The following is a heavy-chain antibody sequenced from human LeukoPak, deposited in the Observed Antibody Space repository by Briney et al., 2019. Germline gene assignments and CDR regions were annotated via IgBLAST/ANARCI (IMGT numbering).Heavy chain of an antibody. V-gene: IGHV4-59*01. Sequence: PSETLSLTCTVSGGSISSYYWSWIRQPPGKGLEWIGYIYYSGSTNYNPSLKSRVTISVDTSKNQFSLKLSPVTAADTAVYYCARVDSSNWYEYRGYFDYWGQGTLVTVSS. CDR2: IYYSGST. J-gene: IGHJ4*02. D-gene: IGHD6-13*01. CDR3: ARVDSSNWYEYRGYFDY. CDR1: GGSISSYY.